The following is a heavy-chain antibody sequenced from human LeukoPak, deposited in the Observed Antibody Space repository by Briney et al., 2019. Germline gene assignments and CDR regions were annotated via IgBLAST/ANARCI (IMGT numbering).Heavy chain of an antibody. CDR2: IYYSGST. J-gene: IGHJ6*02. CDR1: GGSISSYY. D-gene: IGHD6-13*01. Sequence: SETLSLTCTVSGGSISSYYWSWVRQPPGKGLEWIGYIYYSGSTNYNPSLKSRVTISVDTSKNQFSLKLSSVTAADTAVYYCARQQQQLIYGMDVWGQGTTVTVSS. CDR3: ARQQQQLIYGMDV. V-gene: IGHV4-59*08.